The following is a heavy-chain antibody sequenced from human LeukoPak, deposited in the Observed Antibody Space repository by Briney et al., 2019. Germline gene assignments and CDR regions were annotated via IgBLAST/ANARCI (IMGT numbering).Heavy chain of an antibody. CDR1: GGSFSGYY. J-gene: IGHJ4*02. CDR3: ARHSSRRFAARRFFDY. D-gene: IGHD6-6*01. Sequence: SETLSLTCAVYGGSFSGYYWSWIRQPPGKGLEWIGEINHSGSTNYNPSLKSRVTISVDTSKNQISLKLSSVTAADTAVYYCARHSSRRFAARRFFDYWGQGTLVTVSS. V-gene: IGHV4-34*01. CDR2: INHSGST.